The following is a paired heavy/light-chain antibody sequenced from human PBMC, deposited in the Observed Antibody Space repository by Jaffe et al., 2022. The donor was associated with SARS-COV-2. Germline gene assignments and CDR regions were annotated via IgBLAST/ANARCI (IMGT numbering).Light chain of an antibody. Sequence: EIVMTQSPATLSVSPGESATLSCRASQSVGSNLAWYQQKPGQAPRLLIYGTSARATGIPARFSGLGYGTEFTLTITSLQSEDFAVYYCQQYNDWPPKCTFGQGTKLEIK. CDR1: QSVGSN. CDR3: QQYNDWPPKCT. CDR2: GTS. V-gene: IGKV3D-15*01. J-gene: IGKJ2*02.
Heavy chain of an antibody. CDR3: ATRPWGGSGWTDPFFDY. V-gene: IGHV3-30*03. Sequence: QVHLVESGGGVVQPGRSLRLSCAASGFIFSSYGLHWVRQAPVKGLEWVAFISYDGSDKYYAESVKGRFTISRDNSKNTLYLQMDSLRGDDTGVYYCATRPWGGSGWTDPFFDYWGQGALVTVSS. CDR1: GFIFSSYG. J-gene: IGHJ4*02. CDR2: ISYDGSDK. D-gene: IGHD6-19*01.